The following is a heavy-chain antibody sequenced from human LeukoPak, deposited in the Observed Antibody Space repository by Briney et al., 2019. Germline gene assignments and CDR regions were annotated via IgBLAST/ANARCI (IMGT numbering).Heavy chain of an antibody. CDR2: ISGCGFNT. V-gene: IGHV3-23*01. J-gene: IGHJ3*01. CDR3: AKDKYEYGGYPPGAFDL. Sequence: GVSLRLSCAASGFTFSSYAMSWVRQAPGKGLEWVSAISGCGFNTYYADSVKGRFTISRDSYKNTLYLQMNRLRDEETGVYYCAKDKYEYGGYPPGAFDLGGQGTMVTVSS. CDR1: GFTFSSYA. D-gene: IGHD4-17*01.